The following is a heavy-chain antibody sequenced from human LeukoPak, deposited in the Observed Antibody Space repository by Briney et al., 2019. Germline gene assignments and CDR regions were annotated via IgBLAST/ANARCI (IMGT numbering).Heavy chain of an antibody. Sequence: SSETLSLTCTVSGGSISSYYWSWIRQPPGKGLEWIGYIYYSGSTNYNPSLKGRVTISVDTSKNQFSLKLSSVTAADTAVYYCARGLLMVPPKGWYFDLWGRGTLVTVSS. CDR1: GGSISSYY. V-gene: IGHV4-59*08. CDR3: ARGLLMVPPKGWYFDL. CDR2: IYYSGST. J-gene: IGHJ2*01. D-gene: IGHD3-10*01.